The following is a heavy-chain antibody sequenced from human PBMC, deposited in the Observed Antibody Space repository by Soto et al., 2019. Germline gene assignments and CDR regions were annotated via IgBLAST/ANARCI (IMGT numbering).Heavy chain of an antibody. V-gene: IGHV4-59*01. Sequence: SETLSLTCTVSGGSISSYYWSWIRQPPGKGLEWIGYIYYSGSTNYNPSLKSRVTISVDTSKNQFSLKLSSVTAADTAVYYCARLGSIRYGPNWFDPWGQGTLVTVSS. J-gene: IGHJ5*02. CDR3: ARLGSIRYGPNWFDP. D-gene: IGHD4-17*01. CDR2: IYYSGST. CDR1: GGSISSYY.